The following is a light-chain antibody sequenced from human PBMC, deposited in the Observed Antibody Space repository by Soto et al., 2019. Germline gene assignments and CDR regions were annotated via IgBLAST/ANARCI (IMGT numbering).Light chain of an antibody. CDR3: QQRGTSIT. CDR1: QTVNTY. CDR2: DAS. V-gene: IGKV3-11*01. Sequence: IMLTQSPATLSLWPGETAVLSCRASQTVNTYLSWYQQRPGQAPRLLIYDASKRVPGIPARFSGSGSGTDFTLTISSLEPEDFALYYCQQRGTSITFGQGTRLEIE. J-gene: IGKJ5*01.